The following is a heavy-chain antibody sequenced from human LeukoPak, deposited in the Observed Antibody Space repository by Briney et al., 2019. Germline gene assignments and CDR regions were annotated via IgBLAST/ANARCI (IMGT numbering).Heavy chain of an antibody. D-gene: IGHD3-10*01. CDR1: GGSFSTYY. V-gene: IGHV4-4*07. Sequence: SETLSLTCTVSGGSFSTYYWSWIRQPAGKGLEWIGHIYTSGTTNYNPSLKSRVTMSIDTSKNQFSLKLSSITAADTAVYYCARDARYYYGSRTYFFFEYWGQGTPLTVSS. CDR3: ARDARYYYGSRTYFFFEY. CDR2: IYTSGTT. J-gene: IGHJ4*02.